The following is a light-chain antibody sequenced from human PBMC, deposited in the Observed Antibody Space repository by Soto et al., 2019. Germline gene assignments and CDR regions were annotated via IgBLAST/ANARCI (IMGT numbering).Light chain of an antibody. CDR2: DTY. J-gene: IGKJ1*01. V-gene: IGKV3-15*01. CDR1: QGIGDT. CDR3: HQHNNWPPWT. Sequence: EVVMRHSPATLCVSPGEGATLSCRASQGIGDTLAWYQHKPGQTPRLLXYDTYTRATGVPARFSGSGSGTEFTLTISSLQTEDFAVYYCHQHNNWPPWTCGQGTKVDIK.